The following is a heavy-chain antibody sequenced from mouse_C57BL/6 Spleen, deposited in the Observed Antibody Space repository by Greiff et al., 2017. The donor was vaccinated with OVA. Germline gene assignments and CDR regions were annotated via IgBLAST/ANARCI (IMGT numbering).Heavy chain of an antibody. J-gene: IGHJ4*01. V-gene: IGHV1-55*01. D-gene: IGHD1-1*02. CDR2: IYPGSGST. CDR1: GYTFTSYW. Sequence: QVQLKESGAELVKPGASVKMSCKASGYTFTSYWITWVKQRPGQGLAWIGDIYPGSGSTNYNEKFKSKATLTVDTSSSTAYMRLSSLTSEDSAVYYCARSGGNYAMDYWGQGTSVTVSS. CDR3: ARSGGNYAMDY.